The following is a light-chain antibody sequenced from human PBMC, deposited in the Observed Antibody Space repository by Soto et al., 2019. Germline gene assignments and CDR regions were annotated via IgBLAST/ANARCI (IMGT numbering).Light chain of an antibody. CDR2: GAS. CDR3: HQYGSSPPVFT. J-gene: IGKJ3*01. Sequence: EIVLTQSPGTLSLSPGERATLSCRASQSVSSSYLAWYQQKPGQAPRLLIYGASSRATCIPDRFSGSGSGTYVTLTIIRLEPAEFRVYYCHQYGSSPPVFTFGRGTKVDIK. CDR1: QSVSSSY. V-gene: IGKV3-20*01.